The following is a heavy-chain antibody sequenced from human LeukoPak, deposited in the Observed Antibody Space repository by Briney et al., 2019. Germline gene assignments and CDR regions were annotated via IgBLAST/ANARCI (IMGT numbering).Heavy chain of an antibody. V-gene: IGHV1-2*04. Sequence: ASVTVSYKASGGTFSSYAISWVRQAPGQGLERMGWINPNSGGTNYAQKFQGWVTMTRDTAISTAYMELSRLRSDDTAVYYCARGRYYYDSSGYYYYWGQGTLVTVSS. D-gene: IGHD3-22*01. CDR3: ARGRYYYDSSGYYYY. CDR2: INPNSGGT. J-gene: IGHJ4*02. CDR1: GGTFSSYA.